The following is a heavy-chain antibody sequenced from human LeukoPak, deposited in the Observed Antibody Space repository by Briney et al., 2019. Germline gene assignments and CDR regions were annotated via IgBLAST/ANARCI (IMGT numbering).Heavy chain of an antibody. J-gene: IGHJ4*02. D-gene: IGHD2-21*02. CDR1: GGSISSYY. V-gene: IGHV4-59*12. CDR3: ARDGELAYCGGDCYVDY. CDR2: IYYSGST. Sequence: SETLSLTCTVSGGSISSYYWSWIRQPPGKGLEWIGYIYYSGSTNYNPSLKSRVTISVDTSKNQFSLKLSSVTAADTAVYYCARDGELAYCGGDCYVDYWGQGTLVTVSS.